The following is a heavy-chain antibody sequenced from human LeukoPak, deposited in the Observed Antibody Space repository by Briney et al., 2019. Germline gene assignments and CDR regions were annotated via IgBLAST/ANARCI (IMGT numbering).Heavy chain of an antibody. V-gene: IGHV4-61*02. J-gene: IGHJ4*02. CDR3: ARGYYYRT. CDR2: IYADGSS. D-gene: IGHD3-10*01. CDR1: GGSVGSDNSY. Sequence: SETLSLTCTVSGGSVGSDNSYWNWIRQPAGKGLEWIGRIYADGSSTCNPSLKSRVTILVDTSKNQFSLRLTSMTAADTAVYYCARGYYYRTWGLGTLVTVSS.